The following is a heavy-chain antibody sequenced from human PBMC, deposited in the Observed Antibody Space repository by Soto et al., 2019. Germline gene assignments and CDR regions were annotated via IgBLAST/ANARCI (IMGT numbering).Heavy chain of an antibody. CDR2: ISYNGDTT. Sequence: VQLLASGEGLVQPGGSLRLSCAVSGFTFSGSSMHWVRQAPGKALEYVAAISYNGDTTFYADSVKGRFTISRDYSTITLHLQMGSLKTEDMAVYYCARVVNSGYFDSWGQGIPVAVSS. D-gene: IGHD3-22*01. CDR1: GFTFSGSS. J-gene: IGHJ4*02. CDR3: ARVVNSGYFDS. V-gene: IGHV3-64*02.